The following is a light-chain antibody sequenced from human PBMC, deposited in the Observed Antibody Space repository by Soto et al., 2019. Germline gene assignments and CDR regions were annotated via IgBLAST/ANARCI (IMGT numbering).Light chain of an antibody. CDR1: QSLSSR. CDR2: ETS. J-gene: IGKJ2*01. V-gene: IGKV1-39*01. CDR3: QQSFSPPYT. Sequence: IQMTQSPSSLSASVGDRVTITCRASQSLSSRLTWYQQKPGEAPKLLIYETSSLHSGVPSRFSGSGSETHFTLTINSLQPEDFATYYCQQSFSPPYTFGQGTKLEIK.